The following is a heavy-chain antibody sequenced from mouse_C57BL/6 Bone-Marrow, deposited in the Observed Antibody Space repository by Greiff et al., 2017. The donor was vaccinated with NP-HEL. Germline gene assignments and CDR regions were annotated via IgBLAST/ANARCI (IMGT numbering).Heavy chain of an antibody. CDR3: AKYRHPYYSNYENYFDY. CDR2: IRNKADGYTT. Sequence: EVKVVESGGGLVQPGGSLSLSCAASGFTFTDYYMSWVRQPPGKALEWLGFIRNKADGYTTEYSASVKGRFTISRSNSQSILYLQMNALSAEDSATYYSAKYRHPYYSNYENYFDYWGQGTTLTVSS. J-gene: IGHJ2*01. D-gene: IGHD2-5*01. CDR1: GFTFTDYY. V-gene: IGHV7-3*01.